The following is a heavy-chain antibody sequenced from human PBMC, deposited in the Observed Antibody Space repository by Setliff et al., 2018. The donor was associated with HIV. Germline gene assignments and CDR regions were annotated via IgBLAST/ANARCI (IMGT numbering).Heavy chain of an antibody. CDR2: ISPYNGNT. Sequence: ASVKVSCKASGYTFSNYGISWVRQAPGQGLEWMGWISPYNGNTNYVQKLQGRVTITTDTSTSTAYMELRSLRSDDTAVYYCARDVDTAMVRDDAFDIWGQGTMVTVSS. CDR3: ARDVDTAMVRDDAFDI. CDR1: GYTFSNYG. D-gene: IGHD5-18*01. J-gene: IGHJ3*02. V-gene: IGHV1-18*01.